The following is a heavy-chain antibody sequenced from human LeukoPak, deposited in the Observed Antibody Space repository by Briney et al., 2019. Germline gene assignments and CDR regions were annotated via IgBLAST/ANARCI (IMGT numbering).Heavy chain of an antibody. J-gene: IGHJ4*02. CDR2: IDYSGDT. CDR1: GGSISTYY. CDR3: ARSTYYGSGNDF. V-gene: IGHV4-59*01. Sequence: PSETLSLTCTVSGGSISTYYWRWIRQPPGERLEWIGYIDYSGDTNYNPSLNSRVTISVDTSKNQVSLKLNSLTAADTAVYYCARSTYYGSGNDFWGQGILVTVSS. D-gene: IGHD3-10*01.